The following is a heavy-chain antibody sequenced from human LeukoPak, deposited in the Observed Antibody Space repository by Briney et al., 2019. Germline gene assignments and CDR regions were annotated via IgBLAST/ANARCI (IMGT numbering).Heavy chain of an antibody. J-gene: IGHJ4*02. CDR3: ARRSGYCSSTSCYTASYYFDY. Sequence: SETLSLTCAVYGGSFSGYYWSWIRQPPGKGLEWIGEINHSGSTNYNPSLKSRVTISVDTSKNQFSLKLSSVTAAVTAVYYCARRSGYCSSTSCYTASYYFDYWGQGTLVTVSS. CDR1: GGSFSGYY. V-gene: IGHV4-34*01. D-gene: IGHD2-2*02. CDR2: INHSGST.